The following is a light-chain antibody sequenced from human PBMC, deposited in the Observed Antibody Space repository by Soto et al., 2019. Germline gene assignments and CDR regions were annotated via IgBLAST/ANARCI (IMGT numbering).Light chain of an antibody. V-gene: IGKV3-11*01. CDR1: ETVGSF. CDR2: GAS. CDR3: QRRINWPPT. J-gene: IGKJ2*01. Sequence: EIVLTQSPATLSLSPGERATLSCRASETVGSFLAWYHQRPGQAPRLLMYGASNRATGIPARFNGSGSGTDFTLTISSLEPEDFGVHYCQRRINWPPTFGQGTKLEIK.